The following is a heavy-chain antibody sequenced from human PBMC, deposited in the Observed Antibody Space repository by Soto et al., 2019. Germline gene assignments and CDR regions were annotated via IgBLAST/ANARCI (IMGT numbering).Heavy chain of an antibody. J-gene: IGHJ4*02. CDR1: GGTFSSYT. CDR3: ARSGELSLEGIDY. CDR2: IIPILGIA. Sequence: QVQLVQSGAEVKKPGSSVKVSCKASGGTFSSYTISWVRQAPGQGLEWMGRIIPILGIANYAQKFQGRVTSTADKSTSTAYMELSSLRSEDTAVYYCARSGELSLEGIDYWGQGTLVTVSS. V-gene: IGHV1-69*02. D-gene: IGHD3-16*02.